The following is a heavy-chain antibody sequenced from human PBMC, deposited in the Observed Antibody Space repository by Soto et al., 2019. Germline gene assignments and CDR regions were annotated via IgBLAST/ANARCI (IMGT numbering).Heavy chain of an antibody. J-gene: IGHJ6*02. CDR2: ISSSSSTI. CDR3: ARVPNLYDSSGYYYYYYVMDG. V-gene: IGHV3-48*02. Sequence: PGGSLRLSCAASGFTFSSYSMNWVRQAPGKGLEWVSYISSSSSTIYYADSVKGRFTISRDNAKNSLYLQMNSLRDEDTAVYYCARVPNLYDSSGYYYYYYVMDGWGQGTKVTVSS. CDR1: GFTFSSYS. D-gene: IGHD3-22*01.